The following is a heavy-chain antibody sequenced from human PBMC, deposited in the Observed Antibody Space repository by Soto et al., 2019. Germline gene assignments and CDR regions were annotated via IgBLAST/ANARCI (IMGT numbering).Heavy chain of an antibody. CDR1: GYTLTELS. Sequence: SAKVSCKVPGYTLTELSMNWVRQAPGNGLEWMGGFDPEDGETIYAQKFQGRVTMTEDTSTDTAYMELSSLRSEDTAVYYCASLPRKYYYDSSGYYGGGYYFDYWGQGTLVTVSS. V-gene: IGHV1-24*01. CDR2: FDPEDGET. J-gene: IGHJ4*02. CDR3: ASLPRKYYYDSSGYYGGGYYFDY. D-gene: IGHD3-22*01.